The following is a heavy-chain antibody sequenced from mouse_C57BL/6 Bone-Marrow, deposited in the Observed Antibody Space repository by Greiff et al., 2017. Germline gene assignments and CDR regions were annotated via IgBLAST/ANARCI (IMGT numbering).Heavy chain of an antibody. J-gene: IGHJ3*01. CDR1: GYTFTSYW. CDR3: AGGWLLLFAY. Sequence: QVQLQQPGAELVKPGASVKLSCKASGYTFTSYWMQWVKQRPGQGLEWIGEIDPSDSYTNYNQKFKGKATLTVDPSSSTAYMQLSSLTSEDSAVYYCAGGWLLLFAYWGQGTLVTVSA. D-gene: IGHD2-3*01. CDR2: IDPSDSYT. V-gene: IGHV1-50*01.